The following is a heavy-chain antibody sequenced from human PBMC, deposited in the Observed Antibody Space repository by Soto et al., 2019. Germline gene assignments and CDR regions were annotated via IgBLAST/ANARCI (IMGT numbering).Heavy chain of an antibody. CDR3: ARVAGRFYYYYGMDV. CDR1: GGSISSSSYY. Sequence: SETLSLTCTVSGGSISSSSYYWGWIRQPPGKGLEGIGSIYYSGSTYYNPSLKSRVTISLDTSKNHFSLKLSSVTAADTAVYYCARVAGRFYYYYGMDVWGQGTTVTVSS. D-gene: IGHD6-19*01. V-gene: IGHV4-39*02. CDR2: IYYSGST. J-gene: IGHJ6*02.